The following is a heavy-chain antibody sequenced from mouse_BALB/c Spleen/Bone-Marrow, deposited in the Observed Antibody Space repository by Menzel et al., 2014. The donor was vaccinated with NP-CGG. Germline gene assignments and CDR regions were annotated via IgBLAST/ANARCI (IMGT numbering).Heavy chain of an antibody. CDR3: ARGGISVDY. Sequence: VQLQQSGAELVRPGSSVKISCESSGYVFSTYWINWVTQRPGQGLEWIGQIYPGDGDTDYNGKFKDKATLTADKSSNTAYMQLSRLTSEDSAVYFCARGGISVDYWGQGTTLTVSS. V-gene: IGHV1-80*01. J-gene: IGHJ2*01. CDR1: GYVFSTYW. CDR2: IYPGDGDT.